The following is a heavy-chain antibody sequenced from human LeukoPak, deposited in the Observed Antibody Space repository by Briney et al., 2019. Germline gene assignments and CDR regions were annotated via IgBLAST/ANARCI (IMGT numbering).Heavy chain of an antibody. J-gene: IGHJ5*02. CDR1: GFTFSSYA. CDR2: ISGSGGST. V-gene: IGHV3-23*01. Sequence: GGALRLSCAASGFTFSSYAMSWVRQAPGKGLEWVSAISGSGGSTYYADSVKGRFTISRDNSKNTLYLQMNSLRAEDTAVYYRAKDPGYDFWSGYYTHWFDPWGQGTLVTVSS. D-gene: IGHD3-3*01. CDR3: AKDPGYDFWSGYYTHWFDP.